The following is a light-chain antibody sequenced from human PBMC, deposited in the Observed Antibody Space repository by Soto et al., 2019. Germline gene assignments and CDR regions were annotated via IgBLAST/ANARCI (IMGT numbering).Light chain of an antibody. J-gene: IGLJ1*01. CDR2: DVS. Sequence: QSVLTQPASVSGSPGPTITISCTGTSSDVGGYNYVSWYQQHPGKAPKFMIYDVSNRPSGVSNRFSGSKSGNTASLTISGLQAEYEADYYCSSYTTSNTRQIVFGTGTKVTVL. V-gene: IGLV2-14*01. CDR1: SSDVGGYNY. CDR3: SSYTTSNTRQIV.